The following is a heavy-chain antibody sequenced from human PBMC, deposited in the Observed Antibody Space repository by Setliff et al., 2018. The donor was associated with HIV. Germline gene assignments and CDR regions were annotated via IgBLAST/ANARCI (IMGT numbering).Heavy chain of an antibody. V-gene: IGHV4-59*08. CDR2: IYNSAST. J-gene: IGHJ4*02. Sequence: SETLSLTCRVSGGAIIGSGYYWSWIRQPPGKGLEWIGYIYNSASTSYNPSLKSRVTISVDTSKNQFSLKLSSVTAADTAGYYCARHSPSDYWGQGTLVTVSS. CDR3: ARHSPSDY. CDR1: GGAIIGSGYY.